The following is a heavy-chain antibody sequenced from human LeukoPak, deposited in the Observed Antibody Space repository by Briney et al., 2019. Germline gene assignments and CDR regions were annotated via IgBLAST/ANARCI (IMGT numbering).Heavy chain of an antibody. V-gene: IGHV2-5*01. J-gene: IGHJ3*02. CDR2: IYWNDDK. CDR1: GFSLSTSGVG. Sequence: SGPTLVNPTQTLTLTCTFSGFSLSTSGVGVGWIRQPPGKALEWLALIYWNDDKRYSPSLKSRLTITKDTSKNQVVLTMTNMDPVDTATYYCAHRQTTHAGRRITIFDAFDIWGQGTMVTVSS. CDR3: AHRQTTHAGRRITIFDAFDI. D-gene: IGHD3-3*01.